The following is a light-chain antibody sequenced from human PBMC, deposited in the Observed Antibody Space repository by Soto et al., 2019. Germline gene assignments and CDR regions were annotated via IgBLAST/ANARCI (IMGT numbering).Light chain of an antibody. Sequence: QPVLAQPPSASGTPGQRVTISCSGRSSNITSNTVRWCQQLPGTAQKHLIHANDQRPSGVPDRCSGSMCGTSASLAISWLQSEEADYYCAAWDDSLNGYVFGTGTKVTVL. CDR1: SSNITSNT. J-gene: IGLJ1*01. V-gene: IGLV1-44*01. CDR3: AAWDDSLNGYV. CDR2: AND.